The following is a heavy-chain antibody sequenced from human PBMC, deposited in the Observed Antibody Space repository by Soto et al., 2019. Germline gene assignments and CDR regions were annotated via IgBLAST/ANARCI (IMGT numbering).Heavy chain of an antibody. V-gene: IGHV4-34*01. CDR3: ARGRDVDTAMDFDS. J-gene: IGHJ4*02. CDR1: GGSFSGYY. Sequence: SETLSLTCAVYGGSFSGYYWNWIRQPPGKGLEWIGEINHSGSTNYSPSLKSRVTISVDTSKNQFSLKLTSVTAADTAVYYCARGRDVDTAMDFDSWGQGTLVTVSS. CDR2: INHSGST. D-gene: IGHD5-18*01.